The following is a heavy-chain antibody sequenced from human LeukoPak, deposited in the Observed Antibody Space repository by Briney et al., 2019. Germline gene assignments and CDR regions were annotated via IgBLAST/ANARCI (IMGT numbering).Heavy chain of an antibody. D-gene: IGHD3-9*01. CDR3: ARDHGSLGVLRYFDWSPGWFDP. CDR2: IYSGGST. Sequence: GRSLRLSCAASGFTVSSNYMSWVRQAPGKGLEWVSVIYSGGSTYYADSVKGRFTISRDNSKNTLYLQMNSLRAEDTAVYYCARDHGSLGVLRYFDWSPGWFDPWGQGTLVTVSS. V-gene: IGHV3-66*01. J-gene: IGHJ5*02. CDR1: GFTVSSNY.